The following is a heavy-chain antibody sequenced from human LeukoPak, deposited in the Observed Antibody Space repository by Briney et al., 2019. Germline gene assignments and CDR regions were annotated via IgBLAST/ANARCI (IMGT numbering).Heavy chain of an antibody. V-gene: IGHV2-5*02. D-gene: IGHD3-22*01. J-gene: IGHJ4*01. CDR3: AHKAHPPYSRSYYDFYFDY. Sequence: ESGPTRVNPTQTLTLTCSFSGFSLRTTGVGVGWIRQPPGKALELLALISWDDEERYRPSLDNSLKISKHTSKNQVVLTVTNIDPLDTATYYCAHKAHPPYSRSYYDFYFDYWGPGTLVTVSS. CDR2: ISWDDEE. CDR1: GFSLRTTGVG.